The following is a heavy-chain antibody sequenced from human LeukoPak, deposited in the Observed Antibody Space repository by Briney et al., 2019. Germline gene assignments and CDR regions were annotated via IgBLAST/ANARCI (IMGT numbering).Heavy chain of an antibody. V-gene: IGHV1-69*13. CDR1: GGTFTSYA. CDR3: ARGKDIVVVPAAMPASYYYGMDV. CDR2: IIPIFGTA. D-gene: IGHD2-2*01. J-gene: IGHJ6*04. Sequence: SVKLSCKASGGTFTSYAISWVRHAHGQGHEWMGGIIPIFGTANYAQKFHGRVTITADESTSTAYMELSSLRSEDTAVFYCARGKDIVVVPAAMPASYYYGMDVWGKGTTVTVSS.